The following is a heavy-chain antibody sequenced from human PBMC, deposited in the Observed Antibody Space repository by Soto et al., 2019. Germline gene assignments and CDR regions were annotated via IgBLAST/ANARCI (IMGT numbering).Heavy chain of an antibody. CDR3: ARDYRSSGSYPFDY. D-gene: IGHD1-26*01. CDR2: IRQDGNEK. CDR1: GFTFSSSW. Sequence: EVQLLESGGGLVQPGGSLRLSCAASGFTFSSSWMSWVRQAPGEGLEWVANIRQDGNEKYYVDSVKGRFTISRDNTKISLYLQMNSLRAEDTAVYYCARDYRSSGSYPFDYWGQGTLVTVSS. V-gene: IGHV3-7*01. J-gene: IGHJ4*02.